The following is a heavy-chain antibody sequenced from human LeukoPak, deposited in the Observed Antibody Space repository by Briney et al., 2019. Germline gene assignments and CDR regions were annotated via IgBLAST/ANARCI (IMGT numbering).Heavy chain of an antibody. J-gene: IGHJ3*01. V-gene: IGHV1-24*01. CDR2: FDAENGDI. CDR1: GYLLRESS. Sequence: AASVKVPCKISGYLLRESSMHWVRQAPGKGLEWMGGFDAENGDIIYAQKLQGRVTMTEDISTDTAYMELSDLRSDDTAVYYCATEDPSGLDVLLNWGQGTMVTVSS. CDR3: ATEDPSGLDVLLN. D-gene: IGHD6-19*01.